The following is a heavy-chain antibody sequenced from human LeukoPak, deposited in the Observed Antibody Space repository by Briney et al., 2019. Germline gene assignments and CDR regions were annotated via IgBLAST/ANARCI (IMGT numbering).Heavy chain of an antibody. Sequence: PGGSLRLSCVASGFTFSSYSMNWVRQAPGKGLEWVSSISSSSSYKYYTDSMKGRFTIARDNAKNSLYLQMTILRAEDTAVYFCARSAAGTYYWGQGTLVTVS. D-gene: IGHD1-1*01. CDR1: GFTFSSYS. CDR3: ARSAAGTYY. V-gene: IGHV3-21*01. J-gene: IGHJ4*02. CDR2: ISSSSSYK.